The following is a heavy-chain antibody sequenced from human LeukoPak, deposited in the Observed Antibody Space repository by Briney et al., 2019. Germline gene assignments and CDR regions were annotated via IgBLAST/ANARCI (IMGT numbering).Heavy chain of an antibody. Sequence: AGSVKVSCKASGYTFTDYYLHWVRQAPGQGLEWMGWIIPNSGVTKHAQKFQGRVTMTRDTSITTAYMELSRLTSDDTAVYYCARNYYYGMDVWGQGTTVTVSS. J-gene: IGHJ6*02. CDR2: IIPNSGVT. V-gene: IGHV1-2*02. CDR1: GYTFTDYY. CDR3: ARNYYYGMDV.